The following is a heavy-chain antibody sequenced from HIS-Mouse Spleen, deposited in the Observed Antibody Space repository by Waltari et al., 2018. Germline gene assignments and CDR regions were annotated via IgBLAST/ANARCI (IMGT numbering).Heavy chain of an antibody. CDR3: ARVTGGGY. V-gene: IGHV3-30-3*01. D-gene: IGHD3-10*01. J-gene: IGHJ4*02. CDR1: GFALGSYA. CDR2: ISYDGSNK. Sequence: QVQLVEAGGGVVQTGRSLRLSGSASGFALGSYAMHWVRQAPGKGLEWVAVISYDGSNKYYADSVKGRFTISRDNSKNTLYLQMNSLRAEDTAVYYCARVTGGGYWGQGTLVTVSS.